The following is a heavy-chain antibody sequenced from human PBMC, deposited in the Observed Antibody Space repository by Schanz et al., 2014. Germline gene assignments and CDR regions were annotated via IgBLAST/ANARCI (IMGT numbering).Heavy chain of an antibody. D-gene: IGHD3-22*01. V-gene: IGHV3-23*04. CDR1: GFTFSAHA. CDR3: AKSYDTSGYSGFDY. Sequence: EVLLVDSGGGLVQPGGSLRLSCGASGFTFSAHAMSWVRQAPGKGPEWFSAISGSGRDTYYPTSVKGRFASSRDNANNTLYLQMNSLRPEDTAVYFCAKSYDTSGYSGFDYWGQGTLVTVSS. CDR2: ISGSGRDT. J-gene: IGHJ4*02.